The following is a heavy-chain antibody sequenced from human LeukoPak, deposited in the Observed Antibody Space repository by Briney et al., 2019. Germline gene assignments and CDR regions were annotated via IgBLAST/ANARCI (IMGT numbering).Heavy chain of an antibody. CDR2: IYYSGST. CDR1: GGSISSYY. CDR3: ARQVRDYYDSSVYFDY. Sequence: PSETLSLTCTVSGGSISSYYWSWIRQPPGKGLEWIGSIYYSGSTHYNPSLKSRVTISVDTSKKQFSLKLSSVTAADTAVYYCARQVRDYYDSSVYFDYWGWGTLVTVSS. J-gene: IGHJ4*02. D-gene: IGHD3-22*01. V-gene: IGHV4-39*01.